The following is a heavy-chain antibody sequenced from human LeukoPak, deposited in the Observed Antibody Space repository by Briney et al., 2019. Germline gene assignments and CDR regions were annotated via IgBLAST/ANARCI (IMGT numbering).Heavy chain of an antibody. CDR1: GFTFSSYA. D-gene: IGHD3-10*01. CDR3: AKARRVWRGSGSYLYYFYY. J-gene: IGHJ4*02. Sequence: PGGSLRLSCAASGFTFSSYAMSWVRQAPGKGVEWVSAISGSGGSTYSADSVKGRFTISRDNSKNTLYLQMYSLRAEDTAVDYCAKARRVWRGSGSYLYYFYYWGQGTLVTVSS. V-gene: IGHV3-23*01. CDR2: ISGSGGST.